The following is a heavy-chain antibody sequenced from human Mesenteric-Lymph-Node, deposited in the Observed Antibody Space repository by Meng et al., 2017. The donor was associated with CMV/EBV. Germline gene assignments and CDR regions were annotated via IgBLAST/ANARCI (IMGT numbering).Heavy chain of an antibody. D-gene: IGHD2-8*01. V-gene: IGHV3-23*01. CDR3: AKRPLLGPYCTNGVCWNDY. CDR1: GFTFSTYA. Sequence: GESLKISCEASGFTFSTYAMSWVRQPPGKGLEWVSAISESGDSTYYADSVKGRFTISRDNSKNTLSLQMDSLRAGDTAVYYCAKRPLLGPYCTNGVCWNDYWGQGTLVTVSS. CDR2: ISESGDST. J-gene: IGHJ4*02.